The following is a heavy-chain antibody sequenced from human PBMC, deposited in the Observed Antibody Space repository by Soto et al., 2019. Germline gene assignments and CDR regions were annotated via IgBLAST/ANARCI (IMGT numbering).Heavy chain of an antibody. Sequence: QVQLVQSGAEVKKPGSSVKVSCKASGGTFSSYAISWVRQAPGQGLEWMGGIIPIFGTANYAQKFQGRVTISADESTSTAYMELSSLRSEDTAVYYCARGENTVMGSLLGAHDAFDIWGQGTMVTVSS. D-gene: IGHD3-10*01. J-gene: IGHJ3*02. CDR2: IIPIFGTA. CDR3: ARGENTVMGSLLGAHDAFDI. CDR1: GGTFSSYA. V-gene: IGHV1-69*12.